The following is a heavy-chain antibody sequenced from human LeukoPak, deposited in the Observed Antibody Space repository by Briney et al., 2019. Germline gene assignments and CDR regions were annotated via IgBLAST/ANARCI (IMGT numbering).Heavy chain of an antibody. CDR2: ISGSGGST. Sequence: GGSLRLSCAASGFTFSSYAMSWVRQAPGKGLEWVSAISGSGGSTYYADSVKGRFTISRDNSKNTLYLQMNSLRAEDTAVYYCAKGIAVAGFGEYFQHWGQGTLVTVSS. CDR1: GFTFSSYA. V-gene: IGHV3-23*01. CDR3: AKGIAVAGFGEYFQH. J-gene: IGHJ1*01. D-gene: IGHD6-19*01.